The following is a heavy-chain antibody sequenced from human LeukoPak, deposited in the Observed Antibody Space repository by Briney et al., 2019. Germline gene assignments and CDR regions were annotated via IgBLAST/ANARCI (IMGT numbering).Heavy chain of an antibody. CDR2: ISYDGSNK. CDR3: AKSYSSGWYDIDY. J-gene: IGHJ4*02. D-gene: IGHD6-19*01. CDR1: GFTLSSYG. Sequence: PGRSLRLSCAASGFTLSSYGMHWVRQAPGKGLEWVAVISYDGSNKYYADSVKGRFTISRDNSKNTLYLQMNSLRAEDTAVYYCAKSYSSGWYDIDYWGQGTLVTVSS. V-gene: IGHV3-30*18.